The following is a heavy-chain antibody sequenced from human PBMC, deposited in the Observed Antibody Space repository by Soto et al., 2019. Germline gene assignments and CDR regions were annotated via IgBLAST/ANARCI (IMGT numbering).Heavy chain of an antibody. CDR2: ISGSGGST. CDR1: GFTFSSYA. Sequence: EVQLLESGGGLVQPGGSLRLSCAASGFTFSSYAMSWVRQAPGKGLEWVSAISGSGGSTYYADSVKGRFTISRENSKNTRYLQMNSLRAEDTAVYYCAKDQSDLHWYFDLWGRGTLVTVSS. J-gene: IGHJ2*01. CDR3: AKDQSDLHWYFDL. V-gene: IGHV3-23*01.